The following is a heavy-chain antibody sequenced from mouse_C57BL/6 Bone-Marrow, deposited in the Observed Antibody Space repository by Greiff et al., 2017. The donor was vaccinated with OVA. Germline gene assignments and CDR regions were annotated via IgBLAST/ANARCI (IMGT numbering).Heavy chain of an antibody. CDR3: TIYYGRDYAMDY. D-gene: IGHD1-1*01. CDR1: GFTFSDAW. Sequence: EVMLVESGGGLVQPGGSMKLSCAASGFTFSDAWMDWVRQSPEKGLEWVAEIRNKANNHATYYAESVKGRFTISRDDSKSSVYLQMNSLRAEDTGIYYCTIYYGRDYAMDYWGQGTSVTVSS. CDR2: IRNKANNHAT. J-gene: IGHJ4*01. V-gene: IGHV6-6*01.